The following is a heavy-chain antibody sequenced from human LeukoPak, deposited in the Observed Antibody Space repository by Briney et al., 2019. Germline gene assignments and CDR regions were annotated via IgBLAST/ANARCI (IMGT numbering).Heavy chain of an antibody. Sequence: ASVKVSCKASGYTFTSYGISWVRQAPGQGLEWMGWIGAYNGNTNYAQKLQGRVTMTTDTSTSTAYMELRSLRSDDTAVYYCARESLIVPLFDYWGQGTLVTVSS. J-gene: IGHJ4*02. CDR2: IGAYNGNT. D-gene: IGHD2/OR15-2a*01. V-gene: IGHV1-18*01. CDR1: GYTFTSYG. CDR3: ARESLIVPLFDY.